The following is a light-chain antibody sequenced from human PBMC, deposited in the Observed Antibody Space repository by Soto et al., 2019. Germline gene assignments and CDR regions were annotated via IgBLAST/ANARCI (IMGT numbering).Light chain of an antibody. Sequence: QSVLTQPASVSGSPGQSITISCTGTVSDLGAYNFVSWYQQCPGRAPKLLIYEVSNRPSGVSNRFSGSKSGYTASLTISGLQAEDEADYYCSAYTNSYSGVFGGGTKLTVL. J-gene: IGLJ3*02. CDR3: SAYTNSYSGV. CDR1: VSDLGAYNF. V-gene: IGLV2-14*01. CDR2: EVS.